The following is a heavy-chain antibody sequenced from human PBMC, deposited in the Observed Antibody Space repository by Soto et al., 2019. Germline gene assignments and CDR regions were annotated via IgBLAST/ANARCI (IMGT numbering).Heavy chain of an antibody. CDR1: GGSISSYY. V-gene: IGHV4-59*01. J-gene: IGHJ6*03. D-gene: IGHD6-6*01. CDR3: ARDGPYSSSFYYYYYMDV. Sequence: QVQLQESGPGLVKPSETLSLTCTVSGGSISSYYWSWIRQPPGKGLEWIGYIYYSGSTNYNPSLKSRVTISVDTSKNQFSLKLSSVTAADTAVYYCARDGPYSSSFYYYYYMDVWGKGTTVTVSS. CDR2: IYYSGST.